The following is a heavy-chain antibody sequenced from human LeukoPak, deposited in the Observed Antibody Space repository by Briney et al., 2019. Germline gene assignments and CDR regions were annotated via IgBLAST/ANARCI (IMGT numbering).Heavy chain of an antibody. J-gene: IGHJ6*03. CDR2: ISGSGGST. Sequence: GGSLRLSCAASGFTFSSYAMSWVRQAPGMGLEWVSAISGSGGSTYYADSVKGRFTISRDNSKNTLYLQMNSLRAEDTAVYYCVNQRITMVRGVMSYMDVWGKGTTVTVSS. CDR1: GFTFSSYA. D-gene: IGHD3-10*01. CDR3: VNQRITMVRGVMSYMDV. V-gene: IGHV3-23*01.